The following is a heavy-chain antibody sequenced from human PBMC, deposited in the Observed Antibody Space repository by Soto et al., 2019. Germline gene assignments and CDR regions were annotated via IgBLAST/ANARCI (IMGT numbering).Heavy chain of an antibody. Sequence: EVQLLESGGGLVQPGGSLRLSCAASGFTFSSYAMKWVRQAPGKGLEWVSLIGESGTPTYYADSVKGRFTISRDNSGNKQFLEMHSLRAEDTAVYYCARYIPGLRYYGKDVWGQGTPVTVSS. V-gene: IGHV3-23*01. D-gene: IGHD2-2*01. J-gene: IGHJ6*02. CDR1: GFTFSSYA. CDR3: ARYIPGLRYYGKDV. CDR2: IGESGTPT.